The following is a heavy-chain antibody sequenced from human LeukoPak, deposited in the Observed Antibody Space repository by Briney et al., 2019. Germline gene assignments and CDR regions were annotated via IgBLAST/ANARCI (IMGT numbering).Heavy chain of an antibody. D-gene: IGHD5-18*01. J-gene: IGHJ6*02. CDR2: IRSKAYRGTT. CDR1: GFTFGDHA. V-gene: IGHV3-49*04. Sequence: PGGSQRLSRTGSGFTFGDHAMSWVRQAPGKGLEWVGFIRSKAYRGTTEYAASVKGRFTISRDDSASTAYLQMNSLRTEDTAVYYCARGPIQLWIHNAMDVWGQGTTVTVSS. CDR3: ARGPIQLWIHNAMDV.